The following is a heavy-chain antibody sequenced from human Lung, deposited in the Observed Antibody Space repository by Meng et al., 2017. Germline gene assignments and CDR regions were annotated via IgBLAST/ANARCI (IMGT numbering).Heavy chain of an antibody. Sequence: QVRGQESGPGRVKPSGPLALPCGVSGGAISSRNWWGWVRQPPGKGLEWIGEIYHSGGTKYNPSLKSRVTISVDKSKNQFSLKLSSVTAADTAVYYCARGLGEAVVPRTMFDYWGQGTLVTVSS. J-gene: IGHJ4*02. V-gene: IGHV4-4*02. CDR1: GGAISSRNW. CDR3: ARGLGEAVVPRTMFDY. D-gene: IGHD2-2*01. CDR2: IYHSGGT.